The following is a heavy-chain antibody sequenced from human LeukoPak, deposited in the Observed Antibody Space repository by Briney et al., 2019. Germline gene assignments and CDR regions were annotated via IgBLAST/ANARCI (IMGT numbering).Heavy chain of an antibody. CDR3: AREGSSWYPYYFDY. V-gene: IGHV3-30-3*01. CDR2: ISYDGSNK. J-gene: IGHJ4*02. D-gene: IGHD6-13*01. CDR1: GFTFSSYA. Sequence: GGSXRLSCAASGFTFSSYAMHWVRQAPGKXXEWVAVISYDGSNKYYADSVKGRFTISRDNSKNTLYLQMNSLRAEDTAVYYCAREGSSWYPYYFDYWGQGTLVTVSS.